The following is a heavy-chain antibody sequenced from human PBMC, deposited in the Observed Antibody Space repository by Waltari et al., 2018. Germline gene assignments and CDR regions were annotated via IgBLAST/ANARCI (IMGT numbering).Heavy chain of an antibody. CDR1: GGPFRGYA. J-gene: IGHJ6*02. CDR2: IIPILGIA. Sequence: VQLVQSGAEVKKPGSSVQVSCKAFGGPFRGYATPRVRLATGQGPEGMGGIIPILGIANYAQKFQGRVTITADKSTSTAYMELRSLRSEDTAVYYCARLMLDYGDYLYGMDVWGQGTTVTVSS. D-gene: IGHD4-17*01. V-gene: IGHV1-69*10. CDR3: ARLMLDYGDYLYGMDV.